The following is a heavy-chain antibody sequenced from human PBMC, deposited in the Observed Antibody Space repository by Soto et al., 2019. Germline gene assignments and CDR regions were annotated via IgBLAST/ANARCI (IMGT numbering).Heavy chain of an antibody. D-gene: IGHD3-10*01. CDR2: ISYDGSNK. V-gene: IGHV3-30-3*01. Sequence: GGSLRLSCAASGFTFSSYAMHWVRQAPGKGLEWVAVISYDGSNKYYADSVKGRFTISRDNSKNTLYLQMNSLGAGDTAVYYCARDRAHYGSGSYYNGPGEFSFDYWGQGTLVTVSS. CDR3: ARDRAHYGSGSYYNGPGEFSFDY. CDR1: GFTFSSYA. J-gene: IGHJ4*02.